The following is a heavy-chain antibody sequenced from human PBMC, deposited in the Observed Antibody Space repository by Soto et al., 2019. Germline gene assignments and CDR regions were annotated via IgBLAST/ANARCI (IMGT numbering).Heavy chain of an antibody. Sequence: QVQLVESGGGVVQPGRPLRLSCAASGFTFSSYAMHWVRQAPGKGLEWVAVISYDGSNKYYADSVKGRFTISRDNSKNTLYLQMNSLRAEDTAVYYCAREPRGYSYRLIYFDYWGQGTLVTVSS. V-gene: IGHV3-30-3*01. J-gene: IGHJ4*02. CDR1: GFTFSSYA. CDR3: AREPRGYSYRLIYFDY. D-gene: IGHD5-18*01. CDR2: ISYDGSNK.